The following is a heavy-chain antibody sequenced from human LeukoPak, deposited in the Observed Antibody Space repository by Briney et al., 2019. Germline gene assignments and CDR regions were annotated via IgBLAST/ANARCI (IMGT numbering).Heavy chain of an antibody. CDR1: GFSFSRYW. V-gene: IGHV3-7*01. D-gene: IGHD1-26*01. J-gene: IGHJ4*02. Sequence: GGSLRRSCAASGFSFSRYWMSWVRLAPGEGLEGVANMNQDGNEKYYVHSGEGRFSISRDNAESSLSLQTNSLRAEDSALYYCARQKVGATYFDYWGQGILVTVSS. CDR2: MNQDGNEK. CDR3: ARQKVGATYFDY.